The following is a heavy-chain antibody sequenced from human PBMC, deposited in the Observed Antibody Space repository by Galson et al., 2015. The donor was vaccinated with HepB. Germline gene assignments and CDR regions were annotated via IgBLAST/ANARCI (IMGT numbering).Heavy chain of an antibody. CDR3: VKLPTMIVVVTPDDAFDI. CDR2: ISSNGGST. CDR1: GFTFSSYA. J-gene: IGHJ3*02. Sequence: SLRLSCAASGFTFSSYAMHWVRQAPGKGLEYVSAISSNGGSTYYADSVKGRFAISRDNSKNTLYLQMSSLRAEDTAVYYCVKLPTMIVVVTPDDAFDIWGQGTMVTVSS. V-gene: IGHV3-64D*06. D-gene: IGHD3-22*01.